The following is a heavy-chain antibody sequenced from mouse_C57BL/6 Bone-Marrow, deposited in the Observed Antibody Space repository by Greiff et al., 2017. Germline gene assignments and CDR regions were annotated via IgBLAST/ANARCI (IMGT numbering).Heavy chain of an antibody. J-gene: IGHJ3*01. V-gene: IGHV5-4*03. CDR3: TRRWFAY. CDR1: GFTFSSYA. CDR2: ICDGGSYT. Sequence: EVQRVESGGGLVKPGGSLKLSCAASGFTFSSYAMAWVRHTPEKRLEWVATICDGGSYTYYPENVKGRFTISRDNAKNNLYLQMSHLKSEDTAMYYCTRRWFAYWGQGTLVTVSA.